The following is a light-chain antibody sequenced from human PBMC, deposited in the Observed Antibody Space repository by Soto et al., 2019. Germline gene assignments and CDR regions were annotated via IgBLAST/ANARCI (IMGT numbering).Light chain of an antibody. J-gene: IGKJ5*01. Sequence: EVVVTQSPDTLSLSPGETATLSCRASQSVGSNLAWFQQKPGQAPRLLIYGSSTRATGVPARFSGSGSGADFTLTISNLQSEDFAVYYCQQYTNWPPITFGQGTRLEIK. CDR1: QSVGSN. CDR3: QQYTNWPPIT. CDR2: GSS. V-gene: IGKV3-15*01.